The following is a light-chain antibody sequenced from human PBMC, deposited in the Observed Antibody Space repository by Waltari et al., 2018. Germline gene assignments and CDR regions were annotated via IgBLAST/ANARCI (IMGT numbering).Light chain of an antibody. J-gene: IGLJ3*02. CDR1: SHAIGGFKS. CDR3: SSYMNSSLV. CDR2: VVS. V-gene: IGLV2-14*01. Sequence: QSALTQPASVSGSPGQSITISCTGTSHAIGGFKSVSWYQQHPGKAPKLMIYVVSNRPSGVSNRFSGSKSGSTASLTISGLQSEDEADYYCSSYMNSSLVFGAGTKVTVL.